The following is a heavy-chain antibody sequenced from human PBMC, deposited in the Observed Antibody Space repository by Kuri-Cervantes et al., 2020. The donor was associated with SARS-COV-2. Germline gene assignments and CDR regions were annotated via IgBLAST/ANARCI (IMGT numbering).Heavy chain of an antibody. CDR1: GGSISSYY. J-gene: IGHJ4*02. CDR2: IYYSGST. CDR3: ARDRASSGFDY. V-gene: IGHV4-39*07. Sequence: SETLSLTCTVSGGSISSYYWGWIRQPPGKGLEWIGCIYYSGSTYYNPSLKSRVTISVDTSKNQFSLKLSSVTAADTAVYYCARDRASSGFDYWGQGTLVTVSS. D-gene: IGHD6-19*01.